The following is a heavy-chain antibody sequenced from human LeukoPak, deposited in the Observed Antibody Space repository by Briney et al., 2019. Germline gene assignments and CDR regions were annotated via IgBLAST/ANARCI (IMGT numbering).Heavy chain of an antibody. J-gene: IGHJ5*02. CDR2: ISYDGSNK. D-gene: IGHD4-11*01. V-gene: IGHV3-30*04. CDR1: GFTFSRYA. CDR3: ASNSTVTIS. Sequence: GGSLSLSCAASGFTFSRYAIHWVRQAPGKGLEWVAVISYDGSNKYYADSVKGRFTISRDNSKNTLYLQMNSLRPEDTAVYYCASNSTVTISWGQGTLVTVSS.